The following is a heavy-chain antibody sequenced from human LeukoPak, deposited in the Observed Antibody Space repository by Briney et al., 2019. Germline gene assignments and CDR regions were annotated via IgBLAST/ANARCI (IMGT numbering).Heavy chain of an antibody. V-gene: IGHV3-33*03. J-gene: IGHJ6*04. CDR2: IWYDGSYK. Sequence: ERSLRLSCAASGFTFSTHGMHWVRQAPGKGLERVAVIWYDGSYKYYADSVRGRFTISRDNSKNTLYLQMNSLSAEDTAVYYCARVNNYGSGNFYYYGMDVWGKGTTVTVSS. D-gene: IGHD3-10*01. CDR3: ARVNNYGSGNFYYYGMDV. CDR1: GFTFSTHG.